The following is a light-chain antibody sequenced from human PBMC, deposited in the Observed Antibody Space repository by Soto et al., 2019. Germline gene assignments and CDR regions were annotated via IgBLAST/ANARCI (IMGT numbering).Light chain of an antibody. Sequence: EIVLTQSPGTLSLSPGERATLSCRASQSVRNNLAWYQQKPGQAPRLLIYGASSRATGIPDRFSGSGSGTDFTLTISRLEPEDFAVYYCQQYGSSPGTFGQGTKVDIK. CDR1: QSVRNN. V-gene: IGKV3-20*01. CDR3: QQYGSSPGT. CDR2: GAS. J-gene: IGKJ1*01.